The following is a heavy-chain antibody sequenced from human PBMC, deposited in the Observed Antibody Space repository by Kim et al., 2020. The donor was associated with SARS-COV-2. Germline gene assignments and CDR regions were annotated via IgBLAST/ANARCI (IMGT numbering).Heavy chain of an antibody. CDR3: ARALLSSEGY. CDR2: IKQDGSEK. Sequence: GGSLRLSCAASGFTFSAYWMIWVRQAPGKGLEGVANIKQDGSEKNYVDSVKGRFTISRDNAKNSLYLHMNNLSVEDTAVYYCARALLSSEGYWGQGCLVT. D-gene: IGHD3-10*01. V-gene: IGHV3-7*03. J-gene: IGHJ4*02. CDR1: GFTFSAYW.